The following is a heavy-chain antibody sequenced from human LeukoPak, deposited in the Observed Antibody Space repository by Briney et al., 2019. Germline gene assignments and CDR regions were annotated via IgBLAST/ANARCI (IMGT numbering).Heavy chain of an antibody. CDR2: IYSGGST. V-gene: IGHV3-66*01. CDR3: AREARGYDGCRRYFDY. Sequence: GGSLRLSCAASGFTVSSNYMSWVRQAPGKGLEWVSVIYSGGSTYYADSVKGRFTISKDNSKNTLYLQMNSLRAEDTAVYYCAREARGYDGCRRYFDYWGQGTLVTVSS. J-gene: IGHJ4*02. D-gene: IGHD5-12*01. CDR1: GFTVSSNY.